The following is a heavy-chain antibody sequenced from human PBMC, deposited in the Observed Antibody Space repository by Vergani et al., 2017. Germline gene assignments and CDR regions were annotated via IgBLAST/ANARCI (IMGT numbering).Heavy chain of an antibody. CDR3: ARDIPAITSGRSHYFDY. V-gene: IGHV3-48*04. Sequence: VQLVESGGGVVQPGRSLRLSCAASGFTFSSYGMHWVRQAPGKGLEWVSYISSSGSTIYYADSVKGRFTISRDNAKNSLYLQMNSLRAEDTAVYFCARDIPAITSGRSHYFDYWGQGTLVTVSS. CDR2: ISSSGSTI. D-gene: IGHD6-19*01. CDR1: GFTFSSYG. J-gene: IGHJ4*02.